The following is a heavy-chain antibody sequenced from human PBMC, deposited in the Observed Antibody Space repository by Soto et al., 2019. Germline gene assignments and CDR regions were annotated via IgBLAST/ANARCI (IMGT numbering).Heavy chain of an antibody. CDR1: GGSISSGDYY. CDR2: IYYSGST. D-gene: IGHD3-22*01. CDR3: ARETNYYDSSGYPTILDY. V-gene: IGHV4-30-4*01. J-gene: IGHJ4*02. Sequence: SETLSLTCTVSGGSISSGDYYWSWIRQPPXKGLEWIGYIYYSGSTYYNPSLKSRVTISVDTSKNQFSLKLSSVTAADTAVYYCARETNYYDSSGYPTILDYWGQGTLVTVSS.